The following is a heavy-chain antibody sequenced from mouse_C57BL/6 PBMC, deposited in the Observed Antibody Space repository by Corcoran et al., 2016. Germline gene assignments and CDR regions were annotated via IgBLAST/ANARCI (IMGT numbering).Heavy chain of an antibody. D-gene: IGHD1-1*01. CDR3: ARGGSTGVVASFDY. CDR1: GYTFTTYG. CDR2: INTYSGVP. J-gene: IGHJ2*01. Sequence: QIQLVQSGPELKKPGETVKISCKASGYTFTTYGMSWVKQAPGKGLKWMGWINTYSGVPTYADDFKGRFAFSLETSASTAYLQINNLKNEDTATYFCARGGSTGVVASFDYGGQGTTLTVSS. V-gene: IGHV9-3*01.